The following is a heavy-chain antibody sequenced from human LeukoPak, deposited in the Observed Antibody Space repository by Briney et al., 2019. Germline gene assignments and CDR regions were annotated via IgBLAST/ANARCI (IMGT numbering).Heavy chain of an antibody. V-gene: IGHV1-46*01. CDR3: ASHYSSSNY. J-gene: IGHJ4*02. D-gene: IGHD6-6*01. Sequence: ASVKVSCKASGYTFTSYGISWVRQAPGQGLEWMGIINPSGGSTSYAQKFQGRVTMTRDTSTSTVYMELSSLRSEDTAVYYCASHYSSSNYWGQGTLVTVSS. CDR1: GYTFTSYG. CDR2: INPSGGST.